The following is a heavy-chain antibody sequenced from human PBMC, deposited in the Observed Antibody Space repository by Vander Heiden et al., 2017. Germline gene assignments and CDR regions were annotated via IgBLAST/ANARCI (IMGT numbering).Heavy chain of an antibody. CDR1: GFPFSNYD. D-gene: IGHD6-19*01. Sequence: EVQLRESGGDLLHPGGSLRLSCTASGFPFSNYDLTWVRQAPGKGLEWISSITGSGDGTFYADSVKGRFTISRDNSKNTLYLQMNSLRADDTARYYCAKNLLSVAASRTYNWYFDLWGRGTLVTISS. V-gene: IGHV3-23*01. CDR3: AKNLLSVAASRTYNWYFDL. CDR2: ITGSGDGT. J-gene: IGHJ2*01.